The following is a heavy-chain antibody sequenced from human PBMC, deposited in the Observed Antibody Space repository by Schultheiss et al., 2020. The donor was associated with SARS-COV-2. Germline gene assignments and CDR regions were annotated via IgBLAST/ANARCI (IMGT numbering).Heavy chain of an antibody. CDR2: IYHSGST. CDR1: GGSISSSNW. Sequence: SETLSLTCAVSGGSISSSNWWSWVRQPPGKGLEWIGEIYHSGSTYYNPSLKSRVTISVDRSKNQFSMKLSSVTAADTAVYYCARAYDYVWGSYRIYYGMDVWGQGTTVTVSS. V-gene: IGHV4-4*02. J-gene: IGHJ6*02. D-gene: IGHD3-16*02. CDR3: ARAYDYVWGSYRIYYGMDV.